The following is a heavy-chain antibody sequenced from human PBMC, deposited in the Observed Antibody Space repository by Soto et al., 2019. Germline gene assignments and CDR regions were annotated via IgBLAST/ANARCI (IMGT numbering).Heavy chain of an antibody. Sequence: LSYAASGCNFSTYTMHRVRQAPGQGLEWVSCISAKSKYIYYANSVQGRFTISRDDAQNSLILQLSSLRAEDTAVYYCAKDGSQNFDYWGQGTLVTVSS. D-gene: IGHD1-26*01. CDR1: GCNFSTYT. CDR2: ISAKSKYI. J-gene: IGHJ4*02. V-gene: IGHV3-21*01. CDR3: AKDGSQNFDY.